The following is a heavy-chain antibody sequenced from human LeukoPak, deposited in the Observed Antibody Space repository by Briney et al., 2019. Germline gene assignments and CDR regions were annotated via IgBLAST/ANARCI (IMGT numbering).Heavy chain of an antibody. D-gene: IGHD2-2*01. J-gene: IGHJ4*02. CDR1: GYTFTDYY. CDR2: INPNDGDT. V-gene: IGHV1-2*02. Sequence: ASVKVSCKASGYTFTDYYMHWVRQAPGQGFEWMGWINPNDGDTNYAQKFQGRVTMTRDTSISTAHMEVSRLRSDDTAVYYCARANFFYCSGSTCLFDYWGQGTLVTVSS. CDR3: ARANFFYCSGSTCLFDY.